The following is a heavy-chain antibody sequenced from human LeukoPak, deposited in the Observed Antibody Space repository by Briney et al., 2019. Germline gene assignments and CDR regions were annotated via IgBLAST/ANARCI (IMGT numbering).Heavy chain of an antibody. J-gene: IGHJ4*02. Sequence: ASVKVSFKASGHSFTNDEIHWVRQATGQGREWMGWMNPSSGNTGYPQKFQGRLTMTRNTSISTAYLDLSTLSSDDTAVYYCARRDCTTGACRFDDWGQGTRVSVSP. V-gene: IGHV1-8*01. CDR2: MNPSSGNT. D-gene: IGHD2-8*01. CDR1: GHSFTNDE. CDR3: ARRDCTTGACRFDD.